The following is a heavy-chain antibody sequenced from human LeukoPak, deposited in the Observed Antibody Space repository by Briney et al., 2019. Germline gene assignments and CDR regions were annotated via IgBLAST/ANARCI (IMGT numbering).Heavy chain of an antibody. CDR2: IIPIFGTA. CDR3: ARSVRDCSSTSCYRYYYYGMDV. V-gene: IGHV1-69*13. D-gene: IGHD2-2*01. CDR1: GGTFSSYA. J-gene: IGHJ6*02. Sequence: GASVKVSCKASGGTFSSYAISWVRQAPGQGLEWMGGIIPIFGTANYAQKFQGRVTITADESTSTAYMELSSLRSEDTAVYYCARSVRDCSSTSCYRYYYYGMDVWGQGTTVTVSS.